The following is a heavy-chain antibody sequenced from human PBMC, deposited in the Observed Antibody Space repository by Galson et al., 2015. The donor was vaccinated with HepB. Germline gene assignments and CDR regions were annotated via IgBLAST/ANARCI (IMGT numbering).Heavy chain of an antibody. CDR2: IYYGGNT. CDR1: GGSIRSYY. V-gene: IGHV4-59*01. Sequence: SETLSLTCTVSGGSIRSYYWSWIRQPPGKGLEWIGYIYYGGNTNYNPSLKTRVTISVDTSKNQFSLKLNSVTAADTAVYYCARDYPAVWGQGTLVTVSS. D-gene: IGHD2-2*01. J-gene: IGHJ4*02. CDR3: ARDYPAV.